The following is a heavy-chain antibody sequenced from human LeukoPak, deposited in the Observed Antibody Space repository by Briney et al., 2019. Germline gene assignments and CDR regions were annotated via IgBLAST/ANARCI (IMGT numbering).Heavy chain of an antibody. CDR3: ARGHPDMVRGVIIALDY. CDR2: INPNSGGT. Sequence: ASVKVSCKASGYTFTGYYMHWVRQAPGQGLEWMGWINPNSGGTNYAQKFQGRVTMTRDTSISTAYMELSRLRSDDTAVYYCARGHPDMVRGVIIALDYWGQGTLVTVSS. CDR1: GYTFTGYY. D-gene: IGHD3-10*01. J-gene: IGHJ4*02. V-gene: IGHV1-2*02.